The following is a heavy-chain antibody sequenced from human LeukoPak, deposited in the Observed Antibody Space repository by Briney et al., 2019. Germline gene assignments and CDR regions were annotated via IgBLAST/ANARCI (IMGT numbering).Heavy chain of an antibody. CDR3: ARDSTPNYGDYPGFDY. V-gene: IGHV3-30-3*01. J-gene: IGHJ4*02. D-gene: IGHD4-17*01. CDR2: ISYDGSNK. CDR1: GFTFSSYT. Sequence: GGSLRLSCAASGFTFSSYTMHWVRQAPGKGLEWVAVISYDGSNKYYADSVKGRFTISRDNSKNTLYLQMNSLRAEDTAVYYCARDSTPNYGDYPGFDYWGQGTLVTVSS.